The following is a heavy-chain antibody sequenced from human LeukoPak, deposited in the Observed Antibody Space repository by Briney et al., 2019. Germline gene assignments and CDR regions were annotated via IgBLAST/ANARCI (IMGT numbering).Heavy chain of an antibody. D-gene: IGHD7-27*01. CDR3: ARVIELGMGAFDY. J-gene: IGHJ4*02. Sequence: GSSVKVSCKASGGTFSSYAISWVRQAPGQGLEWMGRIIPILGIANYAQKFQGRVTITADKSTSTAYMELSSLRSEDTAVYYCARVIELGMGAFDYWGQGTLVTVSS. CDR1: GGTFSSYA. V-gene: IGHV1-69*04. CDR2: IIPILGIA.